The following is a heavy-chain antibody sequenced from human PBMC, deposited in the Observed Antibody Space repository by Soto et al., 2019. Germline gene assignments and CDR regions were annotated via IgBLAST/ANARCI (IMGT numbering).Heavy chain of an antibody. V-gene: IGHV4-39*01. CDR1: GGSISRSHHY. J-gene: IGHJ3*02. Sequence: QLQLQESGPGLVKPSETLSLTCKVSGGSISRSHHYWVWIRQSPGKGLEWIGSFFYSGSTFYNPSLKGRVSISVDTSKNHFSLQLTSVTAAADTAVYYCARRMNYYDSSGNYVDGIDIWGQGTMVIISS. D-gene: IGHD3-22*01. CDR2: FFYSGST. CDR3: ARRMNYYDSSGNYVDGIDI.